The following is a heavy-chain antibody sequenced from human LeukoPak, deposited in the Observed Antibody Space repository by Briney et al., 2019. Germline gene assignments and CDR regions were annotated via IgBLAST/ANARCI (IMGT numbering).Heavy chain of an antibody. CDR1: GFTFDDYA. CDR2: ICWDGGST. Sequence: GGSLRLSCAASGFTFDDYAMHWVRQAPGKGLEWVSLICWDGGSTYYADSVRGRFTISRDNSKNPLYLQMNSLRAEDTALYYCAKDKGSSGYYVDYWGQGTLVTVSS. V-gene: IGHV3-43D*03. CDR3: AKDKGSSGYYVDY. D-gene: IGHD3-22*01. J-gene: IGHJ4*02.